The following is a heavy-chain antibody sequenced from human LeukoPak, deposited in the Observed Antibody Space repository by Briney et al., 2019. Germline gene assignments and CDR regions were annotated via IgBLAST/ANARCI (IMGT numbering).Heavy chain of an antibody. V-gene: IGHV1-2*02. CDR3: ARAPKNDAYDI. J-gene: IGHJ3*02. CDR2: INPNSGDT. Sequence: ASVKVSCKASGYTFTGYYIHWVRQAPGQGLEWVGWINPNSGDTHSAQNFQGRVTMTRDTSISTASMDLSRLRSDDTAVYYCARAPKNDAYDIWGRGTMVTVSS. CDR1: GYTFTGYY.